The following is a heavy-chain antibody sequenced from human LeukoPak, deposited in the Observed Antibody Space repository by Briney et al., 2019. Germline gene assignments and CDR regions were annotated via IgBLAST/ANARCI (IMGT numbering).Heavy chain of an antibody. CDR1: GFTFSSYA. CDR2: ISGSGGST. J-gene: IGHJ4*02. D-gene: IGHD3-10*01. Sequence: GGSLRLSCAASGFTFSSYAMSWVRQAPGKGLEWVSGISGSGGSTYYADSVKGRFTISRDNSKNTLYLQMNSLRAEDTAVYYCAQKGYGSLTYFDSWGQGTLVTVSS. V-gene: IGHV3-23*01. CDR3: AQKGYGSLTYFDS.